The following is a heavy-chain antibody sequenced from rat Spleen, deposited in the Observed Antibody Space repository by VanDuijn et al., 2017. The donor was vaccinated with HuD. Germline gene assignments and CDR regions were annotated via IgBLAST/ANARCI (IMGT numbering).Heavy chain of an antibody. J-gene: IGHJ1*01. V-gene: IGHV5-29*01. CDR3: ARLRGSSGYWYFDF. Sequence: EVQLVESGGGLVQPGRSLKLSCAASGFTFSNYGMAWVRQAPTKGLEWVATISHDGSGTDYRDSVKGRFTISRDNAKSTPYLQMDSLRSEDTATYYCARLRGSSGYWYFDFWGPGTMVTVSS. D-gene: IGHD4-3*01. CDR1: GFTFSNYG. CDR2: ISHDGSGT.